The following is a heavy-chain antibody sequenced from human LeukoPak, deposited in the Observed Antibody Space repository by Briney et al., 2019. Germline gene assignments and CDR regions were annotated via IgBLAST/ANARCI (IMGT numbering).Heavy chain of an antibody. V-gene: IGHV1-18*01. CDR2: INTNNGNT. D-gene: IGHD4-23*01. J-gene: IGHJ6*02. Sequence: ASVNVSCKASGYSFTTYPLSWVRQAPGQGLEWMVWINTNNGNTKLAQKVQDRVTMTADTSRTTAYMEMRSLRSDDTAMYFCARVHFGGNYYDYYGMDVWGQGTTVTVSS. CDR3: ARVHFGGNYYDYYGMDV. CDR1: GYSFTTYP.